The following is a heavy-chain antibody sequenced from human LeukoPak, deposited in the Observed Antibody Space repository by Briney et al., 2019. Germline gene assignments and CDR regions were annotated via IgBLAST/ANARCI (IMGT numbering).Heavy chain of an antibody. J-gene: IGHJ6*03. D-gene: IGHD3-22*01. CDR1: GFTFSSYA. CDR3: AKGDHYYDTSGDYYMDV. CDR2: ISGSGGST. V-gene: IGHV3-23*01. Sequence: GGSLRLSCAASGFTFSSYAMIWVRQAPGKGLEWVSGISGSGGSTYFADSAKGRFTISRDNSKNMLFLQMSSLRAEDTAVYYCAKGDHYYDTSGDYYMDVWGKGTTVTVSS.